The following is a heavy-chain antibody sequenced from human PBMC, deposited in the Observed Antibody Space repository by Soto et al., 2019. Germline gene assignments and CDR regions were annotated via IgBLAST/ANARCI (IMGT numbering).Heavy chain of an antibody. CDR2: IWYDGSNK. D-gene: IGHD2-15*01. V-gene: IGHV3-33*01. CDR3: ASGAVVVVAATGDLDD. J-gene: IGHJ4*02. CDR1: GFTFSSYG. Sequence: QVQLVESGGGVVQPGRSLRLSCAASGFTFSSYGMHWVRQAPGKGLEWVAVIWYDGSNKYYADSVKGRFTISRDNSKNTLYLQMNSLRAEDTAVYYCASGAVVVVAATGDLDDWGQGTLVTGSS.